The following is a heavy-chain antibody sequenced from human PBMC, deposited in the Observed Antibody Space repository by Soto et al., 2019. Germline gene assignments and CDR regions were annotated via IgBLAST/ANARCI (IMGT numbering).Heavy chain of an antibody. Sequence: EVQLVESGGGFVKPGGSLRLSCAASGFTFSNAWINWVRQAPGKGLEWVGRIKSKTDGGTTDFAASVKVRFANSRDDSKNMVYLQMTSLKTEDTAVYYCTTDSYITSVIIRFDYWGHGTLVTVSS. CDR2: IKSKTDGGTT. D-gene: IGHD1-20*01. CDR1: GFTFSNAW. V-gene: IGHV3-15*07. CDR3: TTDSYITSVIIRFDY. J-gene: IGHJ4*01.